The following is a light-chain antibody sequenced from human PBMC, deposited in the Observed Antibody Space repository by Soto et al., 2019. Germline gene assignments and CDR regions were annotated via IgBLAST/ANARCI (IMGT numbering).Light chain of an antibody. CDR1: QTISSS. CDR2: NAS. V-gene: IGKV1-5*03. J-gene: IGKJ2*01. CDR3: QQRNSYSPYT. Sequence: DIQMTQFPPTLSSSIGDRVTITCRASQTISSSLAWYQQKPGKAPKLLIYNASTLATGIPARFSGSGSGTDFTLTISSLEPDDFATYYCQQRNSYSPYTFGQGTRLEIK.